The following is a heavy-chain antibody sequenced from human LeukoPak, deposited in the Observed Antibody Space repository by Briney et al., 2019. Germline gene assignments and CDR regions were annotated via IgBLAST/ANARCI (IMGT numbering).Heavy chain of an antibody. V-gene: IGHV4-34*01. CDR1: GGSFSDYY. CDR2: INHSGST. J-gene: IGHJ3*02. D-gene: IGHD2-2*01. Sequence: SETLSLTCAVNGGSFSDYYWSRIRQPPGKGLEWIGEINHSGSTNYNPSLKSRVTISVDTSKNQFSLKLSSVTAADTAVYYCARGEPARGDAFDIWGQGTMVTVSS. CDR3: ARGEPARGDAFDI.